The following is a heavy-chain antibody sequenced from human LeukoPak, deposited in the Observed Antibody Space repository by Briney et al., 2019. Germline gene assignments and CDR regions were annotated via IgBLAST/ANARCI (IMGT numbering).Heavy chain of an antibody. CDR3: AKDLYCSGGRCDY. D-gene: IGHD2-15*01. CDR1: GFTFSNHA. V-gene: IGHV3-23*01. Sequence: GGSLRLSCAASGFTFSNHAMNWVRQAPGKGLEWVSIISGSGTVTYYADSVKGRFTISRENSKNTLYLQMNSLRAEDTAAYYCAKDLYCSGGRCDYWGQGTLVTVSS. CDR2: ISGSGTVT. J-gene: IGHJ4*02.